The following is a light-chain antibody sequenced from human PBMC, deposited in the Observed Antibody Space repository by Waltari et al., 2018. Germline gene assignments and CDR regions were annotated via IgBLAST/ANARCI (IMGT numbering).Light chain of an antibody. V-gene: IGKV1-5*01. CDR3: QQYSSFST. CDR1: QTIRGW. J-gene: IGKJ1*01. Sequence: DIQMTQSPSMLSASVGDRVTIPCRDSQTIRGWLTWYQLKPGLAPKLLIYDASNLGGGVPSRFSGSGFGTNFTLTISSLQPDDFATYYCQQYSSFSTFGLGTKV. CDR2: DAS.